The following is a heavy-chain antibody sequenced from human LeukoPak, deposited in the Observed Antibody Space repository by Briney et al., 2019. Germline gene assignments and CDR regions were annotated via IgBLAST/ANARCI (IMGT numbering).Heavy chain of an antibody. CDR2: IIPIFGTA. CDR3: ARDTRGGSSGPIRIDY. V-gene: IGHV1-69*05. Sequence: SVKVSCKASGGTFSNYAISWVRQAPGQGLEWMGRIIPIFGTANYAQKFRGRVTITTDESTSTAYMELSSLRSEDTAVYYCARDTRGGSSGPIRIDYWGQGTLVTVSS. CDR1: GGTFSNYA. D-gene: IGHD6-19*01. J-gene: IGHJ4*02.